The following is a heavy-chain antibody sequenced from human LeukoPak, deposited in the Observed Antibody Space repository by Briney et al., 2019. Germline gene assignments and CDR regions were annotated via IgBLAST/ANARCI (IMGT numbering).Heavy chain of an antibody. Sequence: ASVKVSCKASGYTFTSYDINWVRQATGQGLEWMGWMNPNSGNTGYAQKFQGRVTITRNTSISTAYMELSGLRSEDTAVYYCARGRVATLYYYYYYMDVWGKGTTVTVSS. CDR3: ARGRVATLYYYYYYMDV. CDR1: GYTFTSYD. J-gene: IGHJ6*03. CDR2: MNPNSGNT. D-gene: IGHD5-12*01. V-gene: IGHV1-8*03.